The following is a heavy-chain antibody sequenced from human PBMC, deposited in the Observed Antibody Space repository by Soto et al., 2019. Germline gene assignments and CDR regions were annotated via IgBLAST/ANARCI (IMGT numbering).Heavy chain of an antibody. CDR1: GDSVSSNSAA. Sequence: SPTLSLPCGLSGDSVSSNSAAWNWLRQSPSRGLEWLGRTYYRSKWYNDYAVSVESRITINPDTSKNHFSLQLNFVTPEDTAVYFCARGEQYSGRIFDYWGQGTLVTVSS. V-gene: IGHV6-1*01. CDR2: TYYRSKWYN. D-gene: IGHD1-26*01. CDR3: ARGEQYSGRIFDY. J-gene: IGHJ4*02.